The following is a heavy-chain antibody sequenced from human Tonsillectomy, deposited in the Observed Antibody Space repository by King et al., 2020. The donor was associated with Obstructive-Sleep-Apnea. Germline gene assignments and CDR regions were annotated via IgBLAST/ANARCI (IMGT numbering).Heavy chain of an antibody. CDR2: ISYDGSNT. CDR1: GFTFSNYA. D-gene: IGHD3-22*01. J-gene: IGHJ4*02. Sequence: VQLVESGGGVVQPGKSLRLSCAASGFTFSNYAMHWVRQAPGKGLEWVALISYDGSNTYYADSVKGRLTISRDNSQDTLYLQMNSLRAEDPALYYCARVGIMYYYNRGADYWGQGTLVTVSS. CDR3: ARVGIMYYYNRGADY. V-gene: IGHV3-30*04.